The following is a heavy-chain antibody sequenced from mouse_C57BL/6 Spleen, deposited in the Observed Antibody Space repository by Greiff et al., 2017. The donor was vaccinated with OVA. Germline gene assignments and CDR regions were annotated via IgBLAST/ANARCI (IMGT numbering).Heavy chain of an antibody. V-gene: IGHV1-52*01. CDR3: ARSVNDGYYLFDY. CDR2: IDPSDSET. CDR1: GYTFTSYW. D-gene: IGHD2-3*01. Sequence: QVQLQQPGAELVRPGSSVKLSCKASGYTFTSYWMHWVKQRPIQGLEWIGNIDPSDSETPYNQKFKDKATLTVDKSSSTAYMQLSSLTSEDSAVYYCARSVNDGYYLFDYWGQGTTLTVSS. J-gene: IGHJ2*01.